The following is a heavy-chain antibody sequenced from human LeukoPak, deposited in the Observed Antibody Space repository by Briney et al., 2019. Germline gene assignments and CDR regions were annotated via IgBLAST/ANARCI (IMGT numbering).Heavy chain of an antibody. CDR1: GFSFSAYY. J-gene: IGHJ5*02. CDR3: ARVEGYCSGGSCYNWFDP. D-gene: IGHD2-15*01. CDR2: ISSSSSYI. Sequence: GSLRLSCAASGFSFSAYYMNWVRQAPGKGLEWVSSISSSSSYIYYADSVRGRFTISRDNAKNSLYLQMNSLRAEDTDVYYCARVEGYCSGGSCYNWFDPWGQGTLVTVSS. V-gene: IGHV3-21*01.